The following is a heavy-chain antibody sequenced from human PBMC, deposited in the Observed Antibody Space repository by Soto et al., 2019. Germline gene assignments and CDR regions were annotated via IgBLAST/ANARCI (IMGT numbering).Heavy chain of an antibody. J-gene: IGHJ3*02. CDR3: ASPHYYDSSGPQAFDI. Sequence: QVQLQESGPGLVKPSQTLSLTCTVSGGSISSGDYYWRWIRQPPGKGLEWIGYIYYSGSTYYNPSLQSRVTISVDTSKNQFSLKLSSVAAADTAGYYCASPHYYDSSGPQAFDIWGQGTMVTVSS. V-gene: IGHV4-30-4*01. CDR1: GGSISSGDYY. CDR2: IYYSGST. D-gene: IGHD3-22*01.